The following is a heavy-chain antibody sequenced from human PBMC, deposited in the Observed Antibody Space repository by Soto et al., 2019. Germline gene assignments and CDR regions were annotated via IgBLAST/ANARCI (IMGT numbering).Heavy chain of an antibody. Sequence: SVKVSCKASGCTFSSYRINWVRQAPGQGLEWVGGIVPIYRTADYTQKFQGRVTITADESARTAYMELRGLKSQDTAVYYCARDSGAKLSSSWGQGTLVTAPQ. J-gene: IGHJ4*02. CDR2: IVPIYRTA. CDR1: GCTFSSYR. CDR3: ARDSGAKLSSS. V-gene: IGHV1-69*13. D-gene: IGHD6-13*01.